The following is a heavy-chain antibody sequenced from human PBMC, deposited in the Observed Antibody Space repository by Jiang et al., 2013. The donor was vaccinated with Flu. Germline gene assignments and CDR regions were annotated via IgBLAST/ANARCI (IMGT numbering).Heavy chain of an antibody. Sequence: AVSGGSVNSAGYYWTWIRHIPGKGLEWIGHIYYSGSADYKPSLRGRVTISIDTSENEFSLKLTSLTAADTGVYFCARGRHRLVAFDSWGQGTGVTVS. CDR2: IYYSGSA. D-gene: IGHD6-19*01. CDR1: GGSVNSAGYY. J-gene: IGHJ4*02. CDR3: ARGRHRLVAFDS. V-gene: IGHV4-31*11.